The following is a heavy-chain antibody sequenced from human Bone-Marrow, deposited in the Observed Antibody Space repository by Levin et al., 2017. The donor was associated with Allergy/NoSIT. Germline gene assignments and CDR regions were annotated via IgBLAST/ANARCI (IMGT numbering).Heavy chain of an antibody. V-gene: IGHV4-31*03. CDR1: GGSIIRGGYY. Sequence: PSQTLSLTCTVSGGSIIRGGYYWNWIRQHPGEGLEWIGYIYYTGSTYYNPSLNSRFTISVDTSANQFSLRVTSVTAADTAVYYCASQTWLRRGMDVWGQGTTVTVSS. CDR2: IYYTGST. D-gene: IGHD5-12*01. CDR3: ASQTWLRRGMDV. J-gene: IGHJ6*02.